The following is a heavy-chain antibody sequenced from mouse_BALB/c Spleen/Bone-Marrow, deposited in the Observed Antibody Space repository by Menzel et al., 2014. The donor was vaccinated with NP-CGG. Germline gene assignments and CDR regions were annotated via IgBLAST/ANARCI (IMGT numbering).Heavy chain of an antibody. D-gene: IGHD2-2*01. Sequence: EVKLVESGAELVKPGASVKLSCTASGSNIKDTYMHWVKQRPEQGLEWIGRIDPANGNTKYDPKFQGKATITADTSSNTAYLQLSSLTSEDTAVYYCARIGYLYWGQGTLVTVSA. V-gene: IGHV14-3*02. J-gene: IGHJ3*01. CDR3: ARIGYLY. CDR2: IDPANGNT. CDR1: GSNIKDTY.